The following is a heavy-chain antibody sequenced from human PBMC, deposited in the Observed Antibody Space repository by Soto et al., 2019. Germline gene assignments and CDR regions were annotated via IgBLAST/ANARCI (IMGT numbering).Heavy chain of an antibody. D-gene: IGHD1-1*01. J-gene: IGHJ4*02. CDR3: AKWNGYGDY. Sequence: EVQLLESGGGLVQPGGSLRLSCAASGFSLSTYGVTWVRQAPGKGLEWVSGFSGGSGTTHYADSVKGRFSITRNNSKNTAHLEMNSLRVEYTAIYYCAKWNGYGDYWGQGILVTVSS. V-gene: IGHV3-23*01. CDR2: FSGGSGTT. CDR1: GFSLSTYG.